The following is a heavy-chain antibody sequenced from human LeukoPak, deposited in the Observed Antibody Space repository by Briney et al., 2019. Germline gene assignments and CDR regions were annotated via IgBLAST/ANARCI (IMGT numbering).Heavy chain of an antibody. V-gene: IGHV3-53*01. CDR2: IYSGGNT. D-gene: IGHD4/OR15-4a*01. Sequence: GGSLRLSCTVSGFTVSSNSMSWVRQAPGKGLEWVSFIYSGGNTHYSDSVKGRFTISRDNSKNTLYLQMNSLRAEDTAVYYCARRAGAYSHPYDYWGRGTLVTVSS. CDR1: GFTVSSNS. CDR3: ARRAGAYSHPYDY. J-gene: IGHJ4*02.